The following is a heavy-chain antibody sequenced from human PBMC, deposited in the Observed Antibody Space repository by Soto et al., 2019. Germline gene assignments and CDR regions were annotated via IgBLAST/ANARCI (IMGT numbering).Heavy chain of an antibody. D-gene: IGHD1-26*01. V-gene: IGHV4-59*01. J-gene: IGHJ4*02. CDR1: GDSISSYY. CDR3: ARHSGSYEFDS. CDR2: IDYSGST. Sequence: SETLSLTCSVSGDSISSYYWSWIRQPPGKGLEWIGYIDYSGSTHPNPSLKSRVTMSVDTSKNQFSLKLSSVTAADTAVYFCARHSGSYEFDSWGQGTLVTVSS.